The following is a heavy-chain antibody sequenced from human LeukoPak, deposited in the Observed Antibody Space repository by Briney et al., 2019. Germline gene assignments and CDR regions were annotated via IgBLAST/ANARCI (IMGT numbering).Heavy chain of an antibody. V-gene: IGHV4-59*01. CDR2: IYYSGST. J-gene: IGHJ4*02. Sequence: PSETLSLTCTASGGSISSYYWSWIRQPPGKGLEWIGYIYYSGSTNYNPSLKSRVTISVDTSKNQFSLKLSSVTAADTAVYYCASGYSSGWYRYWGQGTLVTVSS. CDR3: ASGYSSGWYRY. D-gene: IGHD6-19*01. CDR1: GGSISSYY.